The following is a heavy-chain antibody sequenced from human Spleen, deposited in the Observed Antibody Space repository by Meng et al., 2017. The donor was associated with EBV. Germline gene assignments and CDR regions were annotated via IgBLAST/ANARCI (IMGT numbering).Heavy chain of an antibody. Sequence: QGPVQESGPGVGELSGTLSLPCVFSGGPISSSDWWSWVRQPPGKGLQWIGEIHQNGGAQYNPSLKSRVTISIDRSKNQFSLTLTSVTAADTAVYYCARAGYHRPANDYWGQGTLVTVSS. CDR3: ARAGYHRPANDY. V-gene: IGHV4-4*02. CDR1: GGPISSSDW. CDR2: IHQNGGA. D-gene: IGHD2-15*01. J-gene: IGHJ4*02.